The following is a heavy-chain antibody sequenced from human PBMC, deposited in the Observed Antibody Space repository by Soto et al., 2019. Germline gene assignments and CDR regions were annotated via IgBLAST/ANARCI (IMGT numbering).Heavy chain of an antibody. Sequence: QVQLVQSGAEVKKPGSSVKVSCKASGGTFSSYAISWVRQAPGQGLEWMGGINPNSGGTNYAQKFQGWVTMTRDTSISTAYMELSRLRSDDTAVYYCARDQGGYCSGGSCPHFDYWGQGTLVTVSS. D-gene: IGHD2-15*01. CDR3: ARDQGGYCSGGSCPHFDY. J-gene: IGHJ4*02. CDR1: GGTFSSYA. V-gene: IGHV1-2*04. CDR2: INPNSGGT.